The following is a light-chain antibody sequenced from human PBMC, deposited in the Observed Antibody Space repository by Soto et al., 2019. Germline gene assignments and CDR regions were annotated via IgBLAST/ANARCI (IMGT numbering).Light chain of an antibody. CDR2: EAS. CDR3: SLYTSENTYV. V-gene: IGLV2-18*01. Sequence: QSALTQPPSVSGSPGQSVTISCTGTSTDFVSYNRVSWYQQPPGTAPKLIIYEASNRPSGVPDRFSGSKSGNTASLTISVLQAADEVDYYCSLYTSENTYVFGTGTKLTVL. CDR1: STDFVSYNR. J-gene: IGLJ1*01.